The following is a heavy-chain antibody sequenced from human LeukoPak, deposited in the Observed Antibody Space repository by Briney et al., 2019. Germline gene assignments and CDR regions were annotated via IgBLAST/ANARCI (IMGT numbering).Heavy chain of an antibody. CDR1: GHTFSNYG. Sequence: GGSLRLSCAASGHTFSNYGMSWVRQAPGKGLEWVSPITGRDGRTCVDSVQGRFPISRDNPKNALYLQIGSLRADDTVVYCCAKNLLGIAAFSWYFDLWGRGTLVTVSS. CDR2: ITGRDGRT. V-gene: IGHV3-23*01. D-gene: IGHD2-21*01. J-gene: IGHJ2*01. CDR3: AKNLLGIAAFSWYFDL.